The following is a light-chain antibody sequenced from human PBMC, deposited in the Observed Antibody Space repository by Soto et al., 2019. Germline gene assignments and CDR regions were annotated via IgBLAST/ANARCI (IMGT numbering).Light chain of an antibody. CDR2: EVS. CDR1: SSDVGGYNY. V-gene: IGLV2-14*01. CDR3: SSYTSSSVV. J-gene: IGLJ2*01. Sequence: QSALTQPASVSGSPGLSITISCTGTSSDVGGYNYVSWYQQHPGKAPKLMIYEVSNRPSGVSNRFSGSKSGNTASLTISGLQAEDEADYYCSSYTSSSVVFGGGTKVTVL.